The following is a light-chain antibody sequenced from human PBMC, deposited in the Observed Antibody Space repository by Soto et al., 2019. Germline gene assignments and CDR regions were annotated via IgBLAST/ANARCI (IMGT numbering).Light chain of an antibody. CDR3: QQRSNWPLT. V-gene: IGKV3-11*02. Sequence: EIVLTQSPATLSLSPGERATLSCRASQSVRNQLAWYQQKPGQAPRLLIYDSSNRATGISCRFSGSGSGRDFTLTIRSLEPEDLAVYYGQQRSNWPLTFGLGTNVEIK. CDR2: DSS. CDR1: QSVRNQ. J-gene: IGKJ1*01.